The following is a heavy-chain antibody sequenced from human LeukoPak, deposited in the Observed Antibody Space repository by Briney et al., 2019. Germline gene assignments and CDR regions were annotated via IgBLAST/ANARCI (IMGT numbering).Heavy chain of an antibody. Sequence: PGGSLRLSCAAPGFTFISYGMHWVRQAPGKGLGGWAFIRYDGSNKYYADSVKGRFTISRDNAKNSLYLQMNSLRAEDTAVYYCARIWDYGDYSFDYWGQGTLVTVSS. J-gene: IGHJ4*02. D-gene: IGHD4-17*01. V-gene: IGHV3-30*02. CDR2: IRYDGSNK. CDR1: GFTFISYG. CDR3: ARIWDYGDYSFDY.